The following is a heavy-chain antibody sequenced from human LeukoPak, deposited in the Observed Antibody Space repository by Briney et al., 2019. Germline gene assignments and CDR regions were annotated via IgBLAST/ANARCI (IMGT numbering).Heavy chain of an antibody. CDR1: GFTFSSYG. V-gene: IGHV3-33*01. CDR3: AREGGIYDYVWGSYRLMYYFDY. CDR2: IWYDGSNK. Sequence: GGSLRLSCAASGFTFSSYGMHWVRQAPGKGLEWVAVIWYDGSNKYYADSVKGRFTISRENSKNTLYLQMNSLRAEDTAVYYCAREGGIYDYVWGSYRLMYYFDYWGQGTLVTVSS. D-gene: IGHD3-16*02. J-gene: IGHJ4*02.